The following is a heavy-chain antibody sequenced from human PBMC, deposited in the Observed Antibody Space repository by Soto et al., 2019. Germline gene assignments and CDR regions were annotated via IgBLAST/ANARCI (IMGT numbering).Heavy chain of an antibody. CDR3: ARGGDIVVVPAALPPVPYGMDV. D-gene: IGHD2-2*01. J-gene: IGHJ6*02. CDR2: ISYDGSNK. CDR1: GFTFSSYS. V-gene: IGHV3-30-3*01. Sequence: TXESLRRSCAASGFTFSSYSMHRVRQAPGKGLEWVAVISYDGSNKYYADSVKGRFTISRDNSKNTLYLQMNSLRAEDTAVYYCARGGDIVVVPAALPPVPYGMDVWGQGTTVTVSS.